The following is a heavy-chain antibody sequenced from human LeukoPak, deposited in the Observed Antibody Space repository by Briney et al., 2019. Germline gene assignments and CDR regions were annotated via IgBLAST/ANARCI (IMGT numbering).Heavy chain of an antibody. V-gene: IGHV4-59*12. D-gene: IGHD2-15*01. CDR3: ARGMAATFLYYYYYYMDV. J-gene: IGHJ6*03. CDR1: GASISSYY. CDR2: IYYSGST. Sequence: SETLSLTFTVSGASISSYYWSSIRQPPGRGLEWIGYIYYSGSTNYNPSLKSRVTISLDTSKNQFSLKLSSVTAADTAVYYCARGMAATFLYYYYYYMDVWGKGTRVTVSS.